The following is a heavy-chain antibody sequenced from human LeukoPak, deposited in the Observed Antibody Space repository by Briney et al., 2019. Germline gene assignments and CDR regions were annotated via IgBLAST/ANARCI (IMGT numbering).Heavy chain of an antibody. V-gene: IGHV3-48*01. CDR2: ISSSSSII. CDR3: ARSARRDGYNFDYYYMDV. CDR1: GFTFSTYS. Sequence: PGGSLRLSCAASGFTFSTYSMNWVRQAPGKGLEWVSYISSSSSIIYYADSVKGRFTISRDNAKNSLYLQMNSLRAEDTAVYYCARSARRDGYNFDYYYMDVWGKGTTVTISS. J-gene: IGHJ6*03. D-gene: IGHD5-24*01.